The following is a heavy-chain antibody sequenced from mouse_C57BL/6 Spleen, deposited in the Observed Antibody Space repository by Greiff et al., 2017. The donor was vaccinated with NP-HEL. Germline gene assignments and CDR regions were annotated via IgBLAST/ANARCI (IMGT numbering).Heavy chain of an antibody. Sequence: VKVVESGAELARPGASVKMSCKASGYTFTSYTMHWVKQRPGQGLEWIGYINPSSGYTKYNQKFKDKATLTADKSSSTAYMQLSSLTSEDSAVYYCARSDYGSSYYFDYWGQGTTLTVSS. J-gene: IGHJ2*01. CDR1: GYTFTSYT. V-gene: IGHV1-4*01. CDR3: ARSDYGSSYYFDY. CDR2: INPSSGYT. D-gene: IGHD1-1*01.